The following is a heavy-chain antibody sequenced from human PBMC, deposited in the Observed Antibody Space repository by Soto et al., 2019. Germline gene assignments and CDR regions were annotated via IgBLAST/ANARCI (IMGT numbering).Heavy chain of an antibody. V-gene: IGHV1-2*02. D-gene: IGHD3-3*01. J-gene: IGHJ5*02. CDR1: GYTFTGYF. CDR2: INPNSGAT. CDR3: ARGGGTILAPLP. Sequence: ASVKVSCKAFGYTFTGYFIHWVRQAPGQGLEWLGWINPNSGATKYAQKFQGRVTLTRXXXIXXAXXEXXMXXSDXTAVYYCARGGGTILAPLPWGQGTLVTVSS.